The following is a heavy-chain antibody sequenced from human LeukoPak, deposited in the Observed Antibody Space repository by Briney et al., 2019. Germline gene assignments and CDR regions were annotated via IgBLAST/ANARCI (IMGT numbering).Heavy chain of an antibody. J-gene: IGHJ5*02. CDR1: GGSISSGSYY. CDR3: ARQQCSGGSCYSRAIWFDP. D-gene: IGHD2-15*01. V-gene: IGHV4-39*01. CDR2: IYYTGNT. Sequence: SETLSLTCSVSGGSISSGSYYWGWIRQPPGKGLEWIASIYYTGNTYYNPSLKGRVTISVDTSKNQFSLKLSSVTASDTAVYYCARQQCSGGSCYSRAIWFDPWGQGTLVTVSS.